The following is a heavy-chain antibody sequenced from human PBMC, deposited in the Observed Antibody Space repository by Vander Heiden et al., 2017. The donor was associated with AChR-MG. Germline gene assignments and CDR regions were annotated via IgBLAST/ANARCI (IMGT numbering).Heavy chain of an antibody. D-gene: IGHD2-21*02. J-gene: IGHJ3*02. CDR3: ARPVCGDGGNSGHDAFDI. CDR1: GGSISSYH. CDR2: IYYSGST. V-gene: IGHV4-59*08. Sequence: VQLQESGPGMVKPSETLSLTCPAPGGSISSYHVNWIRQPPGKGLGWIGYIYYSGSTNYNPPLKSRVTISVDTSKNQFSLKLSSVTAADTAVYYCARPVCGDGGNSGHDAFDIWGQGTMVTVSS.